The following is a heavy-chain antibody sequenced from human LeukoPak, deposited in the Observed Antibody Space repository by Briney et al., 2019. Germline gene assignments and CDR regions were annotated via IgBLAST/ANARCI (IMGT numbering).Heavy chain of an antibody. CDR1: GGSISSSSYY. D-gene: IGHD2-21*02. J-gene: IGHJ5*02. CDR3: ARDMNIVVVTANNWFDP. Sequence: TLSLTCTVSGGSISSSSYYWGWIRQPPGKGLEWIGSIYYSGSTYCNPSLKSRVTISVDTSKNQFSLKLSSVTAADTAVYYCARDMNIVVVTANNWFDPWGQGTLVTVSS. V-gene: IGHV4-39*07. CDR2: IYYSGST.